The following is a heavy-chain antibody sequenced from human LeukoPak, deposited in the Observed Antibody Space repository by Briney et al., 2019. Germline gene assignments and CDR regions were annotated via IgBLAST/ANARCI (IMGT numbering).Heavy chain of an antibody. CDR1: GYTFTGYY. CDR2: INPNSGGT. V-gene: IGHV1-2*02. J-gene: IGHJ4*02. D-gene: IGHD1-26*01. Sequence: GASVKVSCKASGYTFTGYYIHWVRQAPGQGLEWMGGINPNSGGTNYAQMFQGRVTMTRDTSINTAYMELSRLRSDDTAVYYCARDSGYYSHDHWGQGTLVTVSS. CDR3: ARDSGYYSHDH.